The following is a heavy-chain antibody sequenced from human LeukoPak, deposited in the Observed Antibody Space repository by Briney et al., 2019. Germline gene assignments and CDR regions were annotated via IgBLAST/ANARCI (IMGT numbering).Heavy chain of an antibody. V-gene: IGHV4-4*07. CDR2: LYPGVST. CDR3: AGLKSYDSTGYSPGHYMDV. J-gene: IGHJ6*03. CDR1: GGPIYSYY. Sequence: SETLSLTCTVSGGPIYSYYWSWIRQTAGKGLEWIGRLYPGVSTNYNPSLKSRVTMSVDTSKNQFALKLSAVTAADTAVYYCAGLKSYDSTGYSPGHYMDVWGKGTTVTVSS. D-gene: IGHD3-22*01.